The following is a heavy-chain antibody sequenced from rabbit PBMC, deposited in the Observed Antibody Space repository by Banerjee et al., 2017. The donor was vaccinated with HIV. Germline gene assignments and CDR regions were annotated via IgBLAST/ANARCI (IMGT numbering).Heavy chain of an antibody. D-gene: IGHD8-1*01. CDR2: IYPDYGST. CDR1: GIDFSSYG. Sequence: QEQLVESGGGLVTLGGSLKLSCKASGIDFSSYGISWVRQAPGKGLEWIAYIYPDYGSTDYASWVNGRFTISLDNAQNTVFLQMTSLTAANTATYFCARGPANNYYSLWGPGTLVTV. J-gene: IGHJ4*01. CDR3: ARGPANNYYSL. V-gene: IGHV1S47*01.